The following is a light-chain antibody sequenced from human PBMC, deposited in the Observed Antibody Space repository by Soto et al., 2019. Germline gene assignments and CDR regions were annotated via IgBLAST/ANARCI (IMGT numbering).Light chain of an antibody. CDR1: TSNLGNNY. CDR2: DDT. V-gene: IGLV1-51*01. CDR3: GAWDSSLSAGV. Sequence: SVLAQPPSVSAAPGQRVTVSCSTTTSNLGNNYISWYQHLPGAAPRLLIYDDTERPSGIPDRFSGSRSATSATLGIAGLQTGDEADYFCGAWDSSLSAGVFGIGTKLTVL. J-gene: IGLJ1*01.